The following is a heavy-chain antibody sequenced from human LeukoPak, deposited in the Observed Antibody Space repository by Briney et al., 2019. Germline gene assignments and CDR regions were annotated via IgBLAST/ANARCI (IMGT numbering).Heavy chain of an antibody. CDR1: GGSIRSYY. V-gene: IGHV4-59*01. CDR2: IFYSGST. CDR3: ARDRALGSGKYYFDY. Sequence: SETLSLTCTVSGGSIRSYYWSWIRQPPGKGLEWIGYIFYSGSTNYNPSLKSRVTISVDTSQNQFSLKLSSVTAADTAVYYCARDRALGSGKYYFDYWGQGTLVTVSA. D-gene: IGHD3-16*01. J-gene: IGHJ4*02.